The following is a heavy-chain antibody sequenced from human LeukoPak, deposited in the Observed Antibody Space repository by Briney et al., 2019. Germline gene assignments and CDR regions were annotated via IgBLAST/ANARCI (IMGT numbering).Heavy chain of an antibody. CDR1: GGSFSGYY. CDR2: INHSGST. Sequence: PSETLSLTCAVYGGSFSGYYWSWIRQPPGKGLEWIGEINHSGSTNYNPSLKSRVTISEDTSKNQFSLKLSSVTAADTAVYYCARVKLPFPHSPYDYWGQGTLVTVSS. CDR3: ARVKLPFPHSPYDY. J-gene: IGHJ4*02. D-gene: IGHD2-21*01. V-gene: IGHV4-34*01.